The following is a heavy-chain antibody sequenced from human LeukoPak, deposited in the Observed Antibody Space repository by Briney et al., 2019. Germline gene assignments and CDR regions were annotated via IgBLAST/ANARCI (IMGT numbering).Heavy chain of an antibody. V-gene: IGHV4-59*11. D-gene: IGHD3-3*01. CDR3: ARGGSYYDFWSGYYDYYYYMDV. Sequence: PSETLSLTCTLSGGSISSHYWSWIRQPPGKGLEWIGYIYYSGSTNYNPSLKSRVTISLDTSKNQFSLRLTSVTAADTAVYYCARGGSYYDFWSGYYDYYYYMDVWGKGTTVTVSS. CDR1: GGSISSHY. CDR2: IYYSGST. J-gene: IGHJ6*03.